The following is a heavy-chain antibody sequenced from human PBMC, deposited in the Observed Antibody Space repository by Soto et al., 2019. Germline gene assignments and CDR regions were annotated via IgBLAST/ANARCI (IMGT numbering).Heavy chain of an antibody. D-gene: IGHD3-22*01. CDR2: IIPIFGTA. CDR3: AVTYYYDSSGYSGDAFDI. V-gene: IGHV1-69*13. CDR1: GGTFSSYA. Sequence: ASVKVSCKASGGTFSSYAISWVRQAPGQGLEWMGGIIPIFGTANYAQKFQGRVTITADESTSTAYMELSSLRSEDTAVYYCAVTYYYDSSGYSGDAFDIWGQGTMVTVSS. J-gene: IGHJ3*02.